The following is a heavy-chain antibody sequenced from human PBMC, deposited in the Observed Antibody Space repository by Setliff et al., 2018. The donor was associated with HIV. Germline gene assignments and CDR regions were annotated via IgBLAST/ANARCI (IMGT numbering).Heavy chain of an antibody. D-gene: IGHD2-15*01. CDR1: GDNFNSHS. J-gene: IGHJ6*01. Sequence: ASVKVSCKAYGDNFNSHSISWVRQAPGQGLEWMGGIVPIFGTPNYAQKFKGRLTITADESTSTVYMELSSLRSEDTAVYFCARDSRDIVVVIAPEPEPYYYYGMDVWG. V-gene: IGHV1-69*13. CDR3: ARDSRDIVVVIAPEPEPYYYYGMDV. CDR2: IVPIFGTP.